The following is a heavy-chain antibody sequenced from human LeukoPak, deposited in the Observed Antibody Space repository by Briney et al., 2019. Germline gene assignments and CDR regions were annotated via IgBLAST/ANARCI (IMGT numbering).Heavy chain of an antibody. V-gene: IGHV5-51*01. CDR3: ARARYCSGGSCYAVY. J-gene: IGHJ4*02. D-gene: IGHD2-15*01. CDR2: IYPGDSDT. Sequence: GESLKISCMGSGYSFTTYWIGWVRQMPGKGLEWMGIIYPGDSDTRYSPSFQGQVTISADKTISTAYLQWSSLKASDTAMYYCARARYCSGGSCYAVYWGQGTLVTVSS. CDR1: GYSFTTYW.